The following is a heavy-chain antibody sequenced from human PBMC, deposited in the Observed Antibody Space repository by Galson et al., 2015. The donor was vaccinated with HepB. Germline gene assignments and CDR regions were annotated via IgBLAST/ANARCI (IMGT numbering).Heavy chain of an antibody. J-gene: IGHJ4*02. D-gene: IGHD2-2*02. V-gene: IGHV3-48*01. CDR3: AREVVVPAAIGWWWAFDY. Sequence: SLRLSCAASGFTFSSYSMNWVRQAPGKGLEWVSYISSSSSTIYYADSVKGRFTISRDNAKNSLYLQMNSLRAEDTAVYYCAREVVVPAAIGWWWAFDYWGQGTLVTVSS. CDR1: GFTFSSYS. CDR2: ISSSSSTI.